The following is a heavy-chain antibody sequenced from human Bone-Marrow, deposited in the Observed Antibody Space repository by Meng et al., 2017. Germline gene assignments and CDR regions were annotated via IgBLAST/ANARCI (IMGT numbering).Heavy chain of an antibody. CDR2: SERTRDGGTT. Sequence: EVESVGGGGGLVKPGGCLCLVGLASGFSFTEAWLSWVGQASGKGLEWVVRSERTRDGGTTDYDAPVKGRFTISRDDSKNTLYLQMNSLISEDTAVYFCATGAAAADHWGQGTLVTVSS. V-gene: IGHV3-15*04. D-gene: IGHD6-13*01. CDR3: ATGAAAADH. CDR1: GFSFTEAW. J-gene: IGHJ4*02.